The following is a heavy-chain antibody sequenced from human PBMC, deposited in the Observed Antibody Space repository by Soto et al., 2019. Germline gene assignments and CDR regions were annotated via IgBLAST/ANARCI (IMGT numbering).Heavy chain of an antibody. Sequence: SVKVSCKASGGTFSSYAISWVRQAPGQGLEWMGGIIPIFGTANYAQKFQGRVTITADESTSTAYMELSSLRSEDTAVYYCAGANPHYSYERCLGYLGQGTLGTVSS. CDR2: IIPIFGTA. J-gene: IGHJ4*02. D-gene: IGHD3-22*01. CDR3: AGANPHYSYERCLGY. V-gene: IGHV1-69*13. CDR1: GGTFSSYA.